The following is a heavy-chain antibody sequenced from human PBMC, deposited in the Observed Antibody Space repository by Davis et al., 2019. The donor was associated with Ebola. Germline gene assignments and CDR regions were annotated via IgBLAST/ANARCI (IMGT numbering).Heavy chain of an antibody. Sequence: GSLRLSCTVSGASITNYYWSWIRQPPGKGLEWIGYIYHNGGTTNYSPSVKSRVAISVDTSKNQFSLELTSVTAADTAVYYCATYSGGRGDFEYWGQGTLVTVSS. D-gene: IGHD6-19*01. CDR2: IYHNGGT. J-gene: IGHJ4*02. CDR3: ATYSGGRGDFEY. V-gene: IGHV4-59*08. CDR1: GASITNYY.